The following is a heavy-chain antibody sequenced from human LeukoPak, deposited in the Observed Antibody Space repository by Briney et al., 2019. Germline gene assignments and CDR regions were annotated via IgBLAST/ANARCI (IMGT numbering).Heavy chain of an antibody. D-gene: IGHD2/OR15-2a*01. CDR3: VRDVSRRIGMDV. Sequence: PGGSLRLSCLASGFSFNSYTMNWVREAPGKGLEWVSTISPVSSYTWYAESVKGRFTISRDNPKNPLYLQMDSLRAEDTAVYYCVRDVSRRIGMDVWGQGTTVTVSS. CDR1: GFSFNSYT. CDR2: ISPVSSYT. J-gene: IGHJ6*02. V-gene: IGHV3-21*01.